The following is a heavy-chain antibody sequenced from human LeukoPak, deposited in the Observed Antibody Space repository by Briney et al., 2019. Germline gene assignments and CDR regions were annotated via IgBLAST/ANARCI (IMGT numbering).Heavy chain of an antibody. D-gene: IGHD5-12*01. J-gene: IGHJ5*02. CDR3: ARVGGYVAADWFDP. V-gene: IGHV4-39*01. CDR2: VYYSGSA. Sequence: SETLSLTCTVSGGSISSGSYYWGWIRQPPGKGLEWIGNVYYSGSAYYNPSLTSRLTISVDTSKNQFSLKLYSVTAADTAIYYCARVGGYVAADWFDPWGQGALVTVSS. CDR1: GGSISSGSYY.